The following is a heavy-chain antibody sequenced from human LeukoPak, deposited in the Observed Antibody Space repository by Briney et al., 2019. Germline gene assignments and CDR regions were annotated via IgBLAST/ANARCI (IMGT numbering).Heavy chain of an antibody. CDR1: GFTFSSYS. Sequence: GGSLRLSCAASGFTFSSYSMNWVRQAPGKGLEWVSSISSSSSFIYYADSLKGRFTISRDNAKHSLYLQMNSLRAEDTAVYYCAREGMVVGADFDYWGQGTRVTVSS. J-gene: IGHJ4*02. CDR3: AREGMVVGADFDY. CDR2: ISSSSSFI. V-gene: IGHV3-21*01. D-gene: IGHD2-15*01.